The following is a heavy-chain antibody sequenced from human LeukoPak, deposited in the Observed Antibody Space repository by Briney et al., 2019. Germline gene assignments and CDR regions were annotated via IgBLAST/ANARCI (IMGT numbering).Heavy chain of an antibody. J-gene: IGHJ5*02. CDR3: ARDMGLLARFDP. D-gene: IGHD1-26*01. CDR2: IYYSGST. CDR1: GGSISSSSYY. Sequence: SETLSLTCTVSGGSISSSSYYWGWIRQPPGKGLEWIGSIYYSGSTYYNPSLKSRVTISVDTSKNQFSLKLSSVTAADTAVYYCARDMGLLARFDPWGQGTLVTVSS. V-gene: IGHV4-39*07.